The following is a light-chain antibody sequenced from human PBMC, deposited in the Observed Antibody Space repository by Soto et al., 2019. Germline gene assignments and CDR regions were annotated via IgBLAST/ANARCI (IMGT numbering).Light chain of an antibody. V-gene: IGKV1-27*01. CDR2: AAS. J-gene: IGKJ3*01. CDR1: QGISNY. CDR3: QKFNSAPPIT. Sequence: DIQMTQAPYSLSASVGDRVTITCRASQGISNYLAWYQQKPGKDPKLLIYAASTLQSGVPSRFSGSGSGTDFTLTISSLQPEDVATYYCQKFNSAPPITFGPGTKVDIK.